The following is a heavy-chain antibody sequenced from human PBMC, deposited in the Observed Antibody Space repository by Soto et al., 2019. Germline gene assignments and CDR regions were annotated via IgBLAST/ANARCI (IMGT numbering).Heavy chain of an antibody. D-gene: IGHD2-15*01. J-gene: IGHJ6*02. CDR3: AKDLGDCSGGSCYSWLVVTYYYYYGMDV. V-gene: IGHV3-23*01. CDR2: ISGSGGST. CDR1: GFTFSSYA. Sequence: PGGSLRLSCAASGFTFSSYAMSWFRQAPGKGLEWVSAISGSGGSTYYADSVKGRFTISRDNSKNTLYLQMNSLRAEDTAVYYCAKDLGDCSGGSCYSWLVVTYYYYYGMDVWGQGTTVTVSS.